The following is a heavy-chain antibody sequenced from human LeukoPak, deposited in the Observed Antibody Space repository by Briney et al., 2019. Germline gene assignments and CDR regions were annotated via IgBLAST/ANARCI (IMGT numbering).Heavy chain of an antibody. Sequence: GESLQISCKGSGYSFTSYWIGWVRQMPGKGLEWMGDIYPGDSDTRFSPSFQGQVTISADKSISIAYLQWSSLKASDTAIYYCARRKYQLLAAFDIWGQGTMLTVSS. CDR1: GYSFTSYW. V-gene: IGHV5-51*01. CDR3: ARRKYQLLAAFDI. CDR2: IYPGDSDT. J-gene: IGHJ3*02. D-gene: IGHD2-2*01.